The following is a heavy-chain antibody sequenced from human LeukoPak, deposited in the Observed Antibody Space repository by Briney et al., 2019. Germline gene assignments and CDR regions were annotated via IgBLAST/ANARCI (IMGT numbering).Heavy chain of an antibody. CDR2: MYYTGST. CDR3: ARETSQKGTHYMDV. J-gene: IGHJ6*03. CDR1: GGSISSHY. D-gene: IGHD3-10*01. V-gene: IGHV4-59*11. Sequence: PSETLSLTCTVSGGSISSHYWSWIRQPPGKGLEWIGYMYYTGSTNYNPSLKSRVTISVDTSKNQFSLKLSSVTAADTAVFYCARETSQKGTHYMDVWGKGTTVTISS.